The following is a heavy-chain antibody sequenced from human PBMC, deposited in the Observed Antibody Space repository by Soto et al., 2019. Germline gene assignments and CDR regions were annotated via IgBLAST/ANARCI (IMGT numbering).Heavy chain of an antibody. Sequence: SETLSLTCTVSGGSVSSGSYYWSWIRQPPGKGLEWIGYIYYSGSTNYNPSLKSRVTISVDTSKNQFSLKLRSVTAADTAVYYCARGGYCSSTSCYPIDYWGQGTLVTVSS. CDR1: GGSVSSGSYY. D-gene: IGHD2-2*01. J-gene: IGHJ4*02. CDR2: IYYSGST. CDR3: ARGGYCSSTSCYPIDY. V-gene: IGHV4-61*01.